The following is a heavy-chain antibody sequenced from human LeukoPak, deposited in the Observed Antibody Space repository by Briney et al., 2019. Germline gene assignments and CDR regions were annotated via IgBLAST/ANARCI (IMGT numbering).Heavy chain of an antibody. V-gene: IGHV5-51*01. J-gene: IGHJ5*02. CDR1: GYSFTTYW. Sequence: GESLKISCQGSGYSFTTYWIGWVRQMPGEGLEWMGIIYPGDSDTRNSPSFQGQVTISADKSIRTAYLQWSSLKASDTAMYYCARLRYGSGTYYSPFDPWGQGTLVTVSS. D-gene: IGHD3-10*01. CDR2: IYPGDSDT. CDR3: ARLRYGSGTYYSPFDP.